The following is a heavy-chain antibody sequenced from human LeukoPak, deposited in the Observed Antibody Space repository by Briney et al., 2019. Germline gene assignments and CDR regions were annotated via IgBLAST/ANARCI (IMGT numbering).Heavy chain of an antibody. CDR2: INQDGTEK. Sequence: GGSLRLSCAASGFTFNDYAMGWVRQAPGKGLEWVANINQDGTEKYYVDSVKGRFTISRDNAKNSLYLQMNSLRAEDTAVYYCARDRSSGWDDYWGQGTLVTVSS. J-gene: IGHJ4*02. CDR3: ARDRSSGWDDY. V-gene: IGHV3-7*01. D-gene: IGHD6-19*01. CDR1: GFTFNDYA.